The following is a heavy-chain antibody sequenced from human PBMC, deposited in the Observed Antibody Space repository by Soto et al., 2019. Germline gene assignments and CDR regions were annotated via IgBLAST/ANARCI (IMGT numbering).Heavy chain of an antibody. CDR1: GGSISSSSYY. J-gene: IGHJ3*02. CDR2: IYYSGST. V-gene: IGHV4-39*01. D-gene: IGHD3-10*01. Sequence: SETLSLTCTVSGGSISSSSYYWGWIRQPPGKGLEWIGSIYYSGSTYYNPSLKSRVTISVDTSRNQFSLKLSSVTAADTAVYYCARHVDVRRFGELLGAFDIWGQGTMVTVSS. CDR3: ARHVDVRRFGELLGAFDI.